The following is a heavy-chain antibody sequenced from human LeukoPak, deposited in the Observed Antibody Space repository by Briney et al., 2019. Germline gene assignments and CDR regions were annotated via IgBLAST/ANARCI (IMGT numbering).Heavy chain of an antibody. CDR2: INPNNGGT. CDR3: ARGYSSPVPNFDY. CDR1: GYTFTGYY. D-gene: IGHD6-13*01. J-gene: IGHJ4*02. V-gene: IGHV1-2*02. Sequence: RWASVKVSCKASGYTFTGYYMHWVRQAPGQGLEWMGWINPNNGGTSYAQKFQGRVTMTRDTSITTAYMELPSLTSDDTAVYYCARGYSSPVPNFDYWGQGTLVTVSS.